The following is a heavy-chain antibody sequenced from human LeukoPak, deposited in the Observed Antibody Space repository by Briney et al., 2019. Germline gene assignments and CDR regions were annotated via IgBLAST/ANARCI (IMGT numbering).Heavy chain of an antibody. D-gene: IGHD5-12*01. CDR3: AKFSPNSGYDPSLYFDY. CDR1: GLTFSSYS. V-gene: IGHV3-23*01. CDR2: ITGSPDNT. J-gene: IGHJ4*02. Sequence: GGSLRLSCAVSGLTFSSYSMNWVRQAPGKGLEWVSAITGSPDNTYYADSVKGRFTISRDNSRNTLYLQMHSLRAEDTAVYYCAKFSPNSGYDPSLYFDYWGQGTLVTVSS.